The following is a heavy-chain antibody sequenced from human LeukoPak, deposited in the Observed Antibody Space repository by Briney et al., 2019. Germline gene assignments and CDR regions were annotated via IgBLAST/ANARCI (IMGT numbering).Heavy chain of an antibody. CDR3: ARDLTSAYWTPGGYYYYMDV. V-gene: IGHV3-74*01. J-gene: IGHJ6*03. D-gene: IGHD3-16*01. CDR2: INTDGSRT. Sequence: PGGSLRLSCAASGFTSSSYWMHWVRQAPGKGLVWVSRINTDGSRTNSVKGRFTISRDNAKNSVYLQMHSLRVEDTAVYYCARDLTSAYWTPGGYYYYMDVWGKGTTVTVSS. CDR1: GFTSSSYW.